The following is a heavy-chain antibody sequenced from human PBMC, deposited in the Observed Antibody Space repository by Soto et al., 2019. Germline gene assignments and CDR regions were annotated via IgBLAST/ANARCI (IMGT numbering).Heavy chain of an antibody. CDR1: GGTFSSYA. V-gene: IGHV1-69*12. CDR2: IIPIFGTA. J-gene: IGHJ5*02. D-gene: IGHD2-15*01. CDR3: AREVVVAATGWFDP. Sequence: QVQLVQSGAEVKKPGSSVKVSCKASGGTFSSYAISWVRQAPGQGLEWMGGIIPIFGTANYAQKFQGRVTIXAXETXSTAYMELSSLRSEDTAVYYCAREVVVAATGWFDPWGQGTLVTVSS.